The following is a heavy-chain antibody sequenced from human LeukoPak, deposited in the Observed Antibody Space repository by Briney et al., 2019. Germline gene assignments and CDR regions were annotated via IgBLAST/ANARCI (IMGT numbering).Heavy chain of an antibody. CDR1: GFTINNYA. J-gene: IGHJ4*02. CDR2: ISASGAST. CDR3: AKAGAYSSSSYDY. V-gene: IGHV3-23*01. D-gene: IGHD6-6*01. Sequence: GGSLRLSCAVSGFTINNYAMSWVRQAPGKGLEWVSAISASGASTYYADSVKGRFTISRDISKNTLYLQMNSLRDEDTALYYCAKAGAYSSSSYDYWGQGALVTVSS.